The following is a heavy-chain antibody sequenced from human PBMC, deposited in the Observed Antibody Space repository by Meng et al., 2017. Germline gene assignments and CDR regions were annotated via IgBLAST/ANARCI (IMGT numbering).Heavy chain of an antibody. J-gene: IGHJ4*02. D-gene: IGHD6-13*01. Sequence: ASVKVSCKPSGYNFPDYWLHWVRRAPGQGLEWIGRIDPKSGDTHYAQRFQGRVTMTGDTSISTAYMELSGLRSDDTAMYYCVRDEDISAAGKLFGDYWGQGTLVTVSS. CDR1: GYNFPDYW. CDR3: VRDEDISAAGKLFGDY. CDR2: IDPKSGDT. V-gene: IGHV1-2*06.